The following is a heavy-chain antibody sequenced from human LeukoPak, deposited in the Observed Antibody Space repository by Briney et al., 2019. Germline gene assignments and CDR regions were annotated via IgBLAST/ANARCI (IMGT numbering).Heavy chain of an antibody. CDR2: ISAYNGNT. CDR3: ASITGYEYYFDY. V-gene: IGHV1-18*01. Sequence: ASVKVSCKASGYTFTSYGISWVRQAPGQGLEWMGWISAYNGNTNYAQKLQGRVTMTTDTSTSTAYMELRSLRSEDTAVYYCASITGYEYYFDYWGQGTLVTVSS. D-gene: IGHD1-20*01. J-gene: IGHJ4*02. CDR1: GYTFTSYG.